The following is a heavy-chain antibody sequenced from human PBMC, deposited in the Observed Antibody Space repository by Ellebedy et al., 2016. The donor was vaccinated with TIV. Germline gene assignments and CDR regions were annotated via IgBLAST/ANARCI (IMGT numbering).Heavy chain of an antibody. V-gene: IGHV4-39*01. J-gene: IGHJ6*02. CDR3: SRHFANSSGYYRGYYYYGMDV. CDR1: GGSISSSSYY. CDR2: IYYSGNT. Sequence: SETLSLTCTVSGGSISSSSYYWGWIRQPPGQGLEWIGSIYYSGNTYDNPSLKSRVTISVDTSKNQFSLKLSSVTAADTAVYYCSRHFANSSGYYRGYYYYGMDVWGQGTTVTVSS. D-gene: IGHD3-22*01.